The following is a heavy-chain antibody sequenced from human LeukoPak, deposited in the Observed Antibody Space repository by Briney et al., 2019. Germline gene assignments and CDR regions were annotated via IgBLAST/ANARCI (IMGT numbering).Heavy chain of an antibody. CDR3: ARLGAGPTYYDFWSGYSSFYFDY. Sequence: SETPSLTCTVSGGSTSSSNYYWGWIRQPPGKGLEWIGGIHYSGNTYYNPSLKSRVTISVDTSKNQFSLKLSSVTAADTAVYYCARLGAGPTYYDFWSGYSSFYFDYWGQGTLVTVSS. CDR2: IHYSGNT. CDR1: GGSTSSSNYY. D-gene: IGHD3-3*01. V-gene: IGHV4-39*01. J-gene: IGHJ4*02.